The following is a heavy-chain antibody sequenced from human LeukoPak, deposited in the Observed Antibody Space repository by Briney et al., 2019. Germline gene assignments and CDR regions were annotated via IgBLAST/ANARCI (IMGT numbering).Heavy chain of an antibody. Sequence: GSLRLSCAASGFTFSSYAMSWVRQPPGKGLEWIGSIYYSGSTYYNPSLKSRVTISVDTSKNQFSLKLSSVTAADTAVYYCARELLGATTDYWGQGTLVTVSS. J-gene: IGHJ4*02. D-gene: IGHD1-26*01. V-gene: IGHV4-39*07. CDR2: IYYSGST. CDR3: ARELLGATTDY. CDR1: GFTFSSYA.